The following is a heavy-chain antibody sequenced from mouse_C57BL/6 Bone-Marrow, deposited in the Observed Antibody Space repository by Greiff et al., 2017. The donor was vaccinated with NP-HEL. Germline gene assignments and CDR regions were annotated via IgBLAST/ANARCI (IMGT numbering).Heavy chain of an antibody. CDR3: ARDWVYFDY. V-gene: IGHV1-82*01. J-gene: IGHJ2*01. CDR2: IYPGDGDT. D-gene: IGHD4-1*01. CDR1: GYAFSSSW. Sequence: VKLMESGPELVKPGASVKISCKASGYAFSSSWMNWVKQRPGKGLGWIGRIYPGDGDTNYNGKFKGKATLTADKSSSTAYMQLSSLTSEDSAVYFCARDWVYFDYWGQGTTLTVSS.